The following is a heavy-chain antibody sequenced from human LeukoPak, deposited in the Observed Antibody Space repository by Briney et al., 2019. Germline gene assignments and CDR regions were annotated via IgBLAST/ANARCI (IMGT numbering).Heavy chain of an antibody. CDR1: GGSISSSNYY. V-gene: IGHV4-39*01. J-gene: IGHJ4*02. CDR3: ASAHYEATGLGYYFKF. Sequence: SETLSLTCTVSGGSISSSNYYWGWIRQPPGKGLEWIGSIYYSGSTYYNPSLKSRVTISVDTSKNQFSLKLTSVTATDAAVYYCASAHYEATGLGYYFKFWGQGTLVSVSS. CDR2: IYYSGST. D-gene: IGHD2-8*02.